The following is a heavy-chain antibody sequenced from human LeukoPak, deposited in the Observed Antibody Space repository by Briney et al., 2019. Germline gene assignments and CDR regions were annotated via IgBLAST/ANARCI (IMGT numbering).Heavy chain of an antibody. CDR3: ARDGSNWSNDYYHGVDV. Sequence: SETLSLTCTVSGDSVTTYYRSWIRQPPGKGLEWLGYVYYSGSATYNPSLKSRVTISVDTSKNQFSLRLSSVTAADTAVYYCARDGSNWSNDYYHGVDVWGQGTTVTVSS. D-gene: IGHD4-11*01. V-gene: IGHV4-59*02. J-gene: IGHJ6*02. CDR1: GDSVTTYY. CDR2: VYYSGSA.